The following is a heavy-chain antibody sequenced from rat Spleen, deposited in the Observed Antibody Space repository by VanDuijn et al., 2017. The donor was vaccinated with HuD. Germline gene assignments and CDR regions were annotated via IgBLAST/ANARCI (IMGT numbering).Heavy chain of an antibody. Sequence: EVQLVETGGGLVHPGQSLKLSCVASGFTFSSYWMFWIRQAPGEGLEWVASISYEGSSTYYGDSVKGRFTISRDNAKSTLYLQMNSLRSVDTATYYCVRRGNSVYWHFDFWGPGTMVTVSS. D-gene: IGHD4-4*01. J-gene: IGHJ1*01. CDR1: GFTFSSYW. CDR2: ISYEGSST. CDR3: VRRGNSVYWHFDF. V-gene: IGHV5-58*01.